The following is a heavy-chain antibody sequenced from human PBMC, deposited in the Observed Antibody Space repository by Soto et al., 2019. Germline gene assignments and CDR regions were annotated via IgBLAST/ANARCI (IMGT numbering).Heavy chain of an antibody. J-gene: IGHJ4*02. CDR3: ARHGNYCFDY. CDR1: GGSFSGYY. D-gene: IGHD1-26*01. Sequence: QVQLQQWGAGLLKPSETLSLTCAVYGGSFSGYYWSWIRQPPGKGLEWIGEINHSGSTLYNPSLKSRVTLSVDTSEKQFSLKLSSVTAADTAVYYCARHGNYCFDYWGQGTLVTVSS. V-gene: IGHV4-34*01. CDR2: INHSGST.